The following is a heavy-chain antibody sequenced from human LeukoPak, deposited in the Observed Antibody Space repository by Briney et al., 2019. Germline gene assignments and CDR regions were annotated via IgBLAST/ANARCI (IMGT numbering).Heavy chain of an antibody. CDR2: IYYSGST. J-gene: IGHJ4*02. Sequence: SQTLSLTCTVSGGSISSGGYYWSWIRQHPGKGLEWIGYIYYSGSTYYNPSLKSRVTISVDTSKNQFSLKLSSVTAADTAVYYCARGWRYYDFWSGYYHSPNIDYWGQGTLVTVSS. CDR3: ARGWRYYDFWSGYYHSPNIDY. V-gene: IGHV4-31*03. CDR1: GGSISSGGYY. D-gene: IGHD3-3*01.